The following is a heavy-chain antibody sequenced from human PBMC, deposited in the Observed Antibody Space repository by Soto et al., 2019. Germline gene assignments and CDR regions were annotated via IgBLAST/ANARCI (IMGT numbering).Heavy chain of an antibody. CDR1: GGSISSGGYY. D-gene: IGHD3-22*01. CDR3: ARYNNSGSHAFDI. CDR2: IYYSGST. Sequence: QVQLQESGPGLVKPSQTLSLTCTVSGGSISSGGYYWSWIRQHPGKGLEWIGYIYYSGSTYYNPSLKSRVTISVDTSKNQFSLKLSSVTAADTAVYYCARYNNSGSHAFDIWGQGTMDTVSS. J-gene: IGHJ3*02. V-gene: IGHV4-31*03.